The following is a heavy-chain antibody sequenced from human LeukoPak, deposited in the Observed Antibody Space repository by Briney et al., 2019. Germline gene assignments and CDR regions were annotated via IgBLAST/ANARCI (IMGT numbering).Heavy chain of an antibody. CDR2: IYYSGST. V-gene: IGHV4-39*07. CDR3: ARVRRSMATIGDYYMDV. CDR1: GGSISSSSYY. J-gene: IGHJ6*03. D-gene: IGHD5-24*01. Sequence: PSETLSLTCTVSGGSISSSSYYWGWIRQPPGKGLEWIGSIYYSGSTYYNPSLKSRVTISVDTSKNQFSLKLSSVTAADTAVYYCARVRRSMATIGDYYMDVWGKGTTVTVSS.